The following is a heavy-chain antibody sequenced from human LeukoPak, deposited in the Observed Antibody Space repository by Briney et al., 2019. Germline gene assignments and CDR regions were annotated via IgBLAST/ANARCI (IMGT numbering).Heavy chain of an antibody. CDR2: IYPGDSDT. Sequence: GESLRISCKVSGYSFNSYGIGWARHMPGKGLEWMGIIYPGDSDTRYSPSFQGQVTISADKSISTAYLQWSSLKASDTAIYYCARQQIYGISYYYMDVWGKGTTVTVSS. D-gene: IGHD3-3*02. J-gene: IGHJ6*03. CDR1: GYSFNSYG. CDR3: ARQQIYGISYYYMDV. V-gene: IGHV5-51*01.